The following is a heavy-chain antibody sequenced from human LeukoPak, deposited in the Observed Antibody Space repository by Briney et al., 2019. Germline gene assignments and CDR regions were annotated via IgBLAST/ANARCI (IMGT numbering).Heavy chain of an antibody. Sequence: SETLSLTCAVFGGSFSGYYWSWIRQPPGKGLEWIGEINHSGRTNYNPSLKSRVTISIDTSKNLFSLRLSFVTAADTAVYYCARILLGTETGHGAFDIWGQGTMVTVS. CDR3: ARILLGTETGHGAFDI. V-gene: IGHV4-34*01. D-gene: IGHD4-17*01. J-gene: IGHJ3*02. CDR1: GGSFSGYY. CDR2: INHSGRT.